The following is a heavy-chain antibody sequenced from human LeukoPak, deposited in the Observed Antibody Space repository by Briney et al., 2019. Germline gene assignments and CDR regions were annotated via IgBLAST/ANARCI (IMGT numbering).Heavy chain of an antibody. CDR2: IRNKAFGRTT. Sequence: GRSLRLSCTASGFNFGDDAMSWVRQAPGKGLEWVSLIRNKAFGRTTEYAASVKGRFAISTDDSKSIAYLEMNRLKTEDTAVYYCTRGGIVALIGYAFDTWGLGTMVTVAS. V-gene: IGHV3-49*04. CDR1: GFNFGDDA. J-gene: IGHJ3*02. CDR3: TRGGIVALIGYAFDT. D-gene: IGHD5-12*01.